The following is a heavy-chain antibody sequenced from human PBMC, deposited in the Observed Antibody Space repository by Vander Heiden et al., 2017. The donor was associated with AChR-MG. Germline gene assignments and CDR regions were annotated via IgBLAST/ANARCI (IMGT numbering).Heavy chain of an antibody. CDR2: ISGSGGRT. CDR3: AHLGCREFRPLFDY. V-gene: IGHV3-23*01. CDR1: GLPFSSYA. J-gene: IGHJ4*02. Sequence: EVQLLESGGGLVQPGGSLRLSCAASGLPFSSYAMSWVRQAPGKGLEWVSAISGSGGRTYYADSVKGRFTISRDNSKNTLYLQMKSLRAEDTAVYYCAHLGCREFRPLFDYWGQGTLVTVSS. D-gene: IGHD3-10*01.